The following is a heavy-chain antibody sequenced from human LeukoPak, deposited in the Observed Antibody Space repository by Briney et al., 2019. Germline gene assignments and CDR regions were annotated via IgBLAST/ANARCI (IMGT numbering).Heavy chain of an antibody. CDR2: MNPNSGNT. CDR1: GYTFTSYD. D-gene: IGHD6-13*01. J-gene: IGHJ5*02. CDR3: ARLTGSSWYFWFDP. V-gene: IGHV1-8*01. Sequence: ASVKVSCKASGYTFTSYDINWVQQATGQGLEWMGWMNPNSGNTGYAQKFQGRVTMTRNTSISTAYMELSSLRSEDTAVYYCARLTGSSWYFWFDPWGQGTLVTVSS.